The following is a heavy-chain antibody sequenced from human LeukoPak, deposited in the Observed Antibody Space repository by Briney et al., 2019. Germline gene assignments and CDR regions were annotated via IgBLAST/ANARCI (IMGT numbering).Heavy chain of an antibody. J-gene: IGHJ4*02. CDR1: GFTFSSYG. V-gene: IGHV3-30*18. Sequence: GGSLRLSCAASGFTFSSYGMHWVRQAPGKGLEWVAVISYDGSNKYYADSVKGRFTISRDNSKNTLYLQMNSLRAEDTAVYYCAKTLAPVVVVAAIDYWGQGTPVTVSS. CDR2: ISYDGSNK. D-gene: IGHD2-15*01. CDR3: AKTLAPVVVVAAIDY.